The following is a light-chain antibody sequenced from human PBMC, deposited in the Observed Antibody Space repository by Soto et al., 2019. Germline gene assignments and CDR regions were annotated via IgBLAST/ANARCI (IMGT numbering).Light chain of an antibody. CDR1: QSVSSN. CDR3: QQYNNWPPYT. Sequence: EIVMTQSPATLSVSPGERATLSCRASQSVSSNLAWYQQKPCQAPRLLIYGASTRATGIPARFSGSGSGTEFTLTNSSLQSEDFAVYYCQQYNNWPPYTFGQGTKLEIK. V-gene: IGKV3-15*01. J-gene: IGKJ2*01. CDR2: GAS.